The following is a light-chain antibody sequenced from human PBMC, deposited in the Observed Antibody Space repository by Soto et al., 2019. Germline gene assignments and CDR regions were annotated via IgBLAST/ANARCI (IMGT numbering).Light chain of an antibody. CDR3: SSYTSITTFYV. CDR1: SSDIGSFNY. V-gene: IGLV2-14*01. J-gene: IGLJ1*01. CDR2: EVS. Sequence: QSVLRQPASVSGSPGQSITISCTGTSSDIGSFNYVSWYQHHPGKAPKRMIYEVSHRPSGISNRFSGSKSGHTAFLTISGLQAEDEADYYCSSYTSITTFYVFGTGTKVTVL.